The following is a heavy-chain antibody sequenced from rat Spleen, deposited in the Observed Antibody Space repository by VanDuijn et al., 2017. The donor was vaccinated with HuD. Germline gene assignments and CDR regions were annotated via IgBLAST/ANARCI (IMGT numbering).Heavy chain of an antibody. D-gene: IGHD1-2*01. J-gene: IGHJ3*01. Sequence: ELHLVSSVASCVQPGILLKLSGSAAVGAFSDYDRHWFHQAPTKGVEWVATFSYDGYNTYYRDSVKGRFTISIDNAESTLYLQMDSLGSDDTATYYCSRHTNIAAGDYWGQGTLVTVSS. CDR2: FSYDGYNT. CDR1: VGAFSDYD. V-gene: IGHV5-7*01. CDR3: SRHTNIAAGDY.